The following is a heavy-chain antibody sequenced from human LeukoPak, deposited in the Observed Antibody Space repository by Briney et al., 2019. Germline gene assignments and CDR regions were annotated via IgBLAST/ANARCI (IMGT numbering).Heavy chain of an antibody. D-gene: IGHD4-11*01. Sequence: GGSLRLSCAASGFTFSSYVMNWVRQAPGKGLEWVSYISSSSSSIYYADSVKGRSTVSRDNARNSLYLQMNSLRAEDTAVYYCARRHDYSNYPDYWGQGTLVTVSS. CDR1: GFTFSSYV. J-gene: IGHJ4*02. V-gene: IGHV3-21*01. CDR3: ARRHDYSNYPDY. CDR2: ISSSSSSI.